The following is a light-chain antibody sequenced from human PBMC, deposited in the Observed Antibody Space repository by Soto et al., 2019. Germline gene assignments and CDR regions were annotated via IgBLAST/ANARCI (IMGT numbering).Light chain of an antibody. CDR1: QSVSSY. CDR3: QQRRNWPLT. V-gene: IGKV3-11*01. Sequence: EIVLTQSPGTLSLSLGERATLSCRASQSVSSYLAWYQQKPGQAPRLLIYDTSNRATGIPARFSGSGSGTDFTLTISSLEPEDFAVYYCQQRRNWPLTFGGGTKVDI. J-gene: IGKJ4*01. CDR2: DTS.